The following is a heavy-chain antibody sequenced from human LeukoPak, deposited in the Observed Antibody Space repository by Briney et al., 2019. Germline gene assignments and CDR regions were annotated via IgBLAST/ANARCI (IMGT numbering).Heavy chain of an antibody. J-gene: IGHJ4*02. CDR1: GGSISGYF. D-gene: IGHD3-10*01. CDR2: IYPSRNT. Sequence: WETLSLTCTVSGGSISGYFWSWIRLPPGKGLDWIGYIYPSRNTNYNPSLKSRVTMAVDMSKNQFSLKLKSVTAADTAVYLCARHQLHYGSGSSFDSWGQRTPVIVSS. CDR3: ARHQLHYGSGSSFDS. V-gene: IGHV4-4*09.